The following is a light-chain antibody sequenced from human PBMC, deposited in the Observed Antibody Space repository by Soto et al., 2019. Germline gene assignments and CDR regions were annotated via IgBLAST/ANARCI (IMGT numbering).Light chain of an antibody. V-gene: IGKV3-15*01. CDR3: QQYNSYPWT. CDR1: QSVSSN. Sequence: EIVMSQSPATLSVSPGERATLSCRASQSVSSNLAWYKQKPGQAPRLLIFGASTRATGIPARLSGSGSVTEYTLTISSLHPPDFATYYRQQYNSYPWTFGQGTKV. CDR2: GAS. J-gene: IGKJ1*01.